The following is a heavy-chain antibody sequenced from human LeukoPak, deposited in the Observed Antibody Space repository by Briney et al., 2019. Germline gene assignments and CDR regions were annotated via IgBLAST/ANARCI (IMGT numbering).Heavy chain of an antibody. J-gene: IGHJ4*02. V-gene: IGHV3-53*01. CDR2: IYSGGST. CDR1: GFTVSSNY. Sequence: GGSLRLSCAVSGFTVSSNYMSWARQAPGKGLEWVSVIYSGGSTYYADSVKGRFTISRDNSKNTLYLQMNSLRAEDTAVYYCAREWDDSSGYYNYWGQGTLVTVSS. CDR3: AREWDDSSGYYNY. D-gene: IGHD3-22*01.